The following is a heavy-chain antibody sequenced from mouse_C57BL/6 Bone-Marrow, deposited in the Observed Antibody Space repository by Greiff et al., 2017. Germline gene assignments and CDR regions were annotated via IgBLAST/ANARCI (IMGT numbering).Heavy chain of an antibody. J-gene: IGHJ1*03. V-gene: IGHV5-4*01. CDR3: ARDRSNYPYWYFDV. CDR1: GFPFSSYA. Sequence: EVKVVESGGGLVKPGGSLKLSCAASGFPFSSYAMSWVRQTPEKRLEWVATISDGGSYTYYPDNVKGRFTISRDNAKNNLYLQMSHLKSEDTAMYYCARDRSNYPYWYFDVWGTGTTVTVSS. CDR2: ISDGGSYT. D-gene: IGHD2-5*01.